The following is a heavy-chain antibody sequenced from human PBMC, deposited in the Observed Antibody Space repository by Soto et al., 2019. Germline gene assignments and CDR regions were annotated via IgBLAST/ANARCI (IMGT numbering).Heavy chain of an antibody. CDR2: VFYSGAT. Sequence: SETPSLTCNVSGGPIKTGDYYWNWIRQPPGKGLEWIGYVFYSGATNYSPSLKSRAAISMDTSKNQFSLSLTSVTAADTAVYYCARAGFSYGHLLFWGQGIRVTVSS. D-gene: IGHD3-10*01. CDR3: ARAGFSYGHLLF. CDR1: GGPIKTGDYY. V-gene: IGHV4-30-4*01. J-gene: IGHJ4*02.